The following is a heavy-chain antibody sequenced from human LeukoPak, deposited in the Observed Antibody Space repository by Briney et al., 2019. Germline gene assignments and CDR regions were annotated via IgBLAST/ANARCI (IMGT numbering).Heavy chain of an antibody. CDR1: GGSISTYY. V-gene: IGHV4-59*01. J-gene: IGHJ4*02. Sequence: SETLSLTCTVSGGSISTYYWTWVRQPPGKGLEWIGYITYSGRTDYKPSLKSRVTISLDTSKNQFSLKLSSVTAADTAVYYCAKWGYYFDSSAYVAPTDDSWGQGALVTVSS. CDR3: AKWGYYFDSSAYVAPTDDS. D-gene: IGHD3-22*01. CDR2: ITYSGRT.